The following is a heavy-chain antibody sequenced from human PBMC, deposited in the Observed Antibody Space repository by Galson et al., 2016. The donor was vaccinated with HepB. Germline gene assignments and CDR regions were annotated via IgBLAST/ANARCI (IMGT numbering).Heavy chain of an antibody. D-gene: IGHD2-2*03. V-gene: IGHV3-9*01. CDR2: ISWNSGNL. CDR3: AIDPSHWIENPFAL. Sequence: SLRLSCAASGFRFDDHAMHWVRQAPGKGLERVSGISWNSGNLGYADSVKGRFTISRDNAKNSLYLQMNSLRAEDTAVYYCAIDPSHWIENPFALWSQGTLVTVSS. J-gene: IGHJ4*02. CDR1: GFRFDDHA.